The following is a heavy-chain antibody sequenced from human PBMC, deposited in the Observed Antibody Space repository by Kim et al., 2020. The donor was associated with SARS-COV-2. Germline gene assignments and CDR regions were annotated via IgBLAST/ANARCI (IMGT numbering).Heavy chain of an antibody. Sequence: SETLSLTCAVSGGSTSSGGYSWSWIRQPPGKGLEWIGYIYHSGSTYYNPSLKSRVTISVDRSKNQFSLKLSSVTAADTAVYYCARGGGGYAQYYFDYWGQGTLVTVSS. CDR1: GGSTSSGGYS. CDR3: ARGGGGYAQYYFDY. J-gene: IGHJ4*02. D-gene: IGHD3-16*01. V-gene: IGHV4-30-2*01. CDR2: IYHSGST.